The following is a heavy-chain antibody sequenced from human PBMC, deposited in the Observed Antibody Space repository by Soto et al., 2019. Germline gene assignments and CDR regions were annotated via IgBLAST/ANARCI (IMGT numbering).Heavy chain of an antibody. J-gene: IGHJ4*01. Sequence: QEHLLESGGGLVKPGGSLRLSCAASGFMFSGFYMAWIRQAPGKGLEWVSKMSSSGSDISYSDSVKGRFTISRDNAKNSLYLQMDSLRAEDTAVYYCARDYSNSGFDYWGQGTLVTVSS. CDR1: GFMFSGFY. CDR2: MSSSGSDI. V-gene: IGHV3-11*01. D-gene: IGHD4-4*01. CDR3: ARDYSNSGFDY.